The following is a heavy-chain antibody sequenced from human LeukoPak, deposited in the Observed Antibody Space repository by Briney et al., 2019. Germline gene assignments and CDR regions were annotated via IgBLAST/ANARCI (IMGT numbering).Heavy chain of an antibody. V-gene: IGHV4-39*07. CDR2: IYYSGST. CDR1: GGSTSSSSYY. CDR3: ARVRGSTGTTNYFDY. Sequence: SETLSLTCTVSGGSTSSSSYYWGWIRQPPGKGLEWIGSIYYSGSTYYNPSLKSRVTISVDTSKNQFSLKLSSVTAADTAVYYCARVRGSTGTTNYFDYWGQGTLVTVSS. J-gene: IGHJ4*02. D-gene: IGHD1-7*01.